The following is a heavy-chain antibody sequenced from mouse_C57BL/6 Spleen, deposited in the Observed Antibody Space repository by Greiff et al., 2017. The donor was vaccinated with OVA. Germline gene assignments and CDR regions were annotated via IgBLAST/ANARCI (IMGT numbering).Heavy chain of an antibody. D-gene: IGHD1-1*02. Sequence: VQLQQPGAELVKPGASVKMSCKASGYTFTSYWITWVKQRPGQGLEWIGDIYPGSGSTNYNEKFKSKATLTVDTSSSTAYMQRSSLTSEDSAVYYCARRYGGYFDVWGTGTTVTVSS. CDR1: GYTFTSYW. J-gene: IGHJ1*03. CDR3: ARRYGGYFDV. CDR2: IYPGSGST. V-gene: IGHV1-55*01.